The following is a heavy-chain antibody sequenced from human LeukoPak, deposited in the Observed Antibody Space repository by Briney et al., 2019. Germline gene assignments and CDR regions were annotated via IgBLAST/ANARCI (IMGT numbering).Heavy chain of an antibody. CDR1: GFTFSDYD. V-gene: IGHV3-11*04. Sequence: GGSLRLSCAASGFTFSDYDMNWVRQAPGKGLQWISYISNSGDIKYYADSVKGRFTVSRDNARNSVYLEMSSLRAEDTAVYYCARDWEMATIDYWGQGTLVTVSS. J-gene: IGHJ4*02. D-gene: IGHD5-24*01. CDR2: ISNSGDIK. CDR3: ARDWEMATIDY.